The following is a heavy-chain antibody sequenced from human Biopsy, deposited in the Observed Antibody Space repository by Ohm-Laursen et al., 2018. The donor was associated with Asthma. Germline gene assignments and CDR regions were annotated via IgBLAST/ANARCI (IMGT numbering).Heavy chain of an antibody. J-gene: IGHJ6*02. CDR3: ARCQVGYSSGWSLLLKKIYYSGMDV. V-gene: IGHV1-69*13. D-gene: IGHD6-19*01. CDR2: IMTVFGTT. CDR1: GGTFSNFA. Sequence: SVKVSCNAPGGTFSNFAISWVRQAPGQGLEWLGGIMTVFGTTNYAQKFQGRVTITADESTSTAYMEVTSPRSEDTAIYYCARCQVGYSSGWSLLLKKIYYSGMDVWGQGNAVTVSS.